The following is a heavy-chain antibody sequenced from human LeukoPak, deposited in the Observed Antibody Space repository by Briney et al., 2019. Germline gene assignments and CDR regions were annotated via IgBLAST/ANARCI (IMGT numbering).Heavy chain of an antibody. Sequence: PSETLSLTCAVYGGSFSGYYWSWMRQPPGRGGEWMGEINHSGSTNYNPSLKSRVTISVDTSKNQYSLKLRSVTAADTAVYYCARAPAGTMVRGKQRGRGTGYYFDYWGQGTLVTVSS. J-gene: IGHJ4*02. CDR2: INHSGST. CDR3: ARAPAGTMVRGKQRGRGTGYYFDY. CDR1: GGSFSGYY. V-gene: IGHV4-34*01. D-gene: IGHD3-10*01.